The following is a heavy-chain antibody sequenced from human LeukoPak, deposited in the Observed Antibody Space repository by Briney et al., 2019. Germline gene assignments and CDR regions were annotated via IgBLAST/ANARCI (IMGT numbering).Heavy chain of an antibody. V-gene: IGHV3-21*01. CDR2: ISSSSDYI. J-gene: IGHJ4*02. D-gene: IGHD2-21*02. CDR3: ARARVTSWFDN. CDR1: GLTFSGYD. Sequence: PGGSLRLSCAASGLTFSGYDMNWVRQAPGKGLEWVSSISSSSDYIYYADSVKGRFAISRDNAKNSLYLQMNSLRAEDTAVYYCARARVTSWFDNWGQGTLVIVSS.